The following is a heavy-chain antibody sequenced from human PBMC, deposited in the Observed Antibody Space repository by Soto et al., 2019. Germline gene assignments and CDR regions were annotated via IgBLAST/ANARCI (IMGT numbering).Heavy chain of an antibody. Sequence: QLQLQESGPGLVKPSETLSLTCTVSGGSISSSSYYWGWIRQPPGEGLEWIGSIYYSGSTYYNPSLTSRVTISVDTSKNQFSLKLSSVTAADTAVYYCARTDILTGSYFDYWGQGTLVTVSS. CDR3: ARTDILTGSYFDY. D-gene: IGHD3-9*01. V-gene: IGHV4-39*01. J-gene: IGHJ4*02. CDR2: IYYSGST. CDR1: GGSISSSSYY.